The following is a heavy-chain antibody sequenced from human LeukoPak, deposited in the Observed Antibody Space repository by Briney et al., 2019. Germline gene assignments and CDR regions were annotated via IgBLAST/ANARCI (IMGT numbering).Heavy chain of an antibody. V-gene: IGHV3-21*01. CDR3: ATFGVRGAPYYFDH. Sequence: PGGSLRLSCAASGFTFSSYSMNWVRQAPGKGLKWVSSISSSSRYIYYADSVKGRFTISRDNAKNSLYLQLNSLRAEDTAVYYCATFGVRGAPYYFDHWGQGTLVTVSS. CDR1: GFTFSSYS. J-gene: IGHJ4*02. CDR2: ISSSSRYI. D-gene: IGHD3-10*01.